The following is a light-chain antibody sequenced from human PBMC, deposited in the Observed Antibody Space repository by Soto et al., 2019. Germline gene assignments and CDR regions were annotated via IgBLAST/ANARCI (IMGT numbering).Light chain of an antibody. Sequence: EIVLTQSPGTLFLSPGERATLSCRASQSVRSRYVAWYQQKPGQAPRLLIYGASSRATGIPDRFSGSGSGTDFTFTISRLEPEDVAVYYCQHYGDSPTFGGGTKVGIK. CDR3: QHYGDSPT. J-gene: IGKJ4*01. V-gene: IGKV3-20*01. CDR2: GAS. CDR1: QSVRSRY.